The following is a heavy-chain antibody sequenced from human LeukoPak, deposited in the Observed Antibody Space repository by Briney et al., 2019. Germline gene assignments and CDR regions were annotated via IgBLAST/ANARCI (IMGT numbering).Heavy chain of an antibody. Sequence: GGSLRLSCAASGFTFDDYTMHWVRQAPGKGLERVSLISWDGGTTYYADSVKGRFTISRDNSKNSLYLQMNSLRTEDTALYYCAKDRGIAAAVYFQHWGQGTLVTVSS. CDR1: GFTFDDYT. CDR3: AKDRGIAAAVYFQH. D-gene: IGHD6-13*01. J-gene: IGHJ1*01. V-gene: IGHV3-43*01. CDR2: ISWDGGTT.